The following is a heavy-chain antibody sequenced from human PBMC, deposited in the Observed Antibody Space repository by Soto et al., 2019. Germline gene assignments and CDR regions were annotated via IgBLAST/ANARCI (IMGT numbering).Heavy chain of an antibody. V-gene: IGHV3-23*01. CDR1: GFTFSSYA. J-gene: IGHJ6*02. Sequence: GGSLRLSCAASGFTFSSYAISWVRQAPGKGLKCVSAISSRGSSTYDAVSVKGLYTITRDNSEDTQYVQMNRVRAEDTAVYYCAIDSLRGLQYYSCGMDVWGQGITVTV. D-gene: IGHD4-17*01. CDR2: ISSRGSST. CDR3: AIDSLRGLQYYSCGMDV.